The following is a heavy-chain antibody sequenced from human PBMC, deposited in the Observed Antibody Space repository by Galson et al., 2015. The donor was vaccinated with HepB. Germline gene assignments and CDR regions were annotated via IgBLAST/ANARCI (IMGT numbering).Heavy chain of an antibody. D-gene: IGHD2-2*01. J-gene: IGHJ6*02. V-gene: IGHV1-69*06. CDR3: ARDPGYCSSTSCFSMDV. Sequence: PVKVSCKASGGTFSSYAISWVRQAPGQGLEWMGGIIPIFGTANYAQKFQGRVTITADKSTSTAYMELSSLRSEDTAVYYCARDPGYCSSTSCFSMDVWGQGTTVTVSS. CDR2: IIPIFGTA. CDR1: GGTFSSYA.